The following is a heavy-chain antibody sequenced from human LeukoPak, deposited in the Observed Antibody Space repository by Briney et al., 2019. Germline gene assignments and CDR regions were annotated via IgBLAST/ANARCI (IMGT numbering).Heavy chain of an antibody. D-gene: IGHD3-10*01. Sequence: GASVKVSCKVSGYTLTELSMHWVRQAPGKGLEWMGGFDPEDGETIYAQKFQGRVTMTRNTSISTAYMELSSLRSEDTAVYYCARVSYGSGSYFSYYYYMDVWGKGTTVTVSS. CDR2: FDPEDGET. V-gene: IGHV1-24*01. J-gene: IGHJ6*03. CDR3: ARVSYGSGSYFSYYYYMDV. CDR1: GYTLTELS.